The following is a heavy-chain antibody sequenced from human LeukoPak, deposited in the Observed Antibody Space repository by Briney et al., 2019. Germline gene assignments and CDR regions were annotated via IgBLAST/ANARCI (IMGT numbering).Heavy chain of an antibody. CDR3: ARGRAGDTAMAKGYYYYMDV. CDR2: ISWNSGSI. Sequence: PGGSLRLSCAASGFTFDDYAMHWVRQAPGKGLEWVSGISWNSGSIGYADSVKGRFTISRDNAKNSLYLQMNSLRAEDTAVYYCARGRAGDTAMAKGYYYYMDVWGKGTTVTVSS. D-gene: IGHD5-18*01. CDR1: GFTFDDYA. J-gene: IGHJ6*03. V-gene: IGHV3-9*01.